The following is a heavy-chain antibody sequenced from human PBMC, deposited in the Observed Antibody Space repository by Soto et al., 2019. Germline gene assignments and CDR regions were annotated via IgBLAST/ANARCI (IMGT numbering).Heavy chain of an antibody. D-gene: IGHD6-13*01. CDR3: AREGIAAAGRYFDY. J-gene: IGHJ4*02. V-gene: IGHV3-33*01. CDR2: IWYDGSNK. Sequence: GGSLRLSCAASGFTFSSYGMHWVRQAPGKGLEWVAVIWYDGSNKYYADSVKGRFTISRDNSKNTLYLQMNSLRAEDTAVYYCAREGIAAAGRYFDYWGQGTLVTVSS. CDR1: GFTFSSYG.